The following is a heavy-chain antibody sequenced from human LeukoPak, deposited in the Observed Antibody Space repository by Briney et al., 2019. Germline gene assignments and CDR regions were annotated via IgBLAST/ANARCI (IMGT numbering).Heavy chain of an antibody. CDR2: IYHSGST. J-gene: IGHJ3*02. V-gene: IGHV4-4*02. Sequence: ASETLSLTCAVSGGSISSSNWWSWVRQPPGKGLEWIGEIYHSGSTNYNPSLKSRVTISVDTSKKQFSLKLSSVTAADTAVYYCAKTQTMMGAFDIWGQGTKVTVSS. CDR3: AKTQTMMGAFDI. CDR1: GGSISSSNW. D-gene: IGHD3-22*01.